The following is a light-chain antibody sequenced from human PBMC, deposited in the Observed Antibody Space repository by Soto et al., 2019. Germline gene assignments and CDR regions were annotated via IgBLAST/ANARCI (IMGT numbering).Light chain of an antibody. V-gene: IGKV4-1*01. J-gene: IGKJ3*01. CDR2: WAS. Sequence: DHVMTQSPDSLAVSLGERATINCKSSQSVFYSSNNKNYLAWYQQKPGQPPKLLIYWASTRESGVPDRFSGSGSGTDFTLTISSLQAEDVAVYYCQQYLGAPGTFGPGTKVNIK. CDR3: QQYLGAPGT. CDR1: QSVFYSSNNKNY.